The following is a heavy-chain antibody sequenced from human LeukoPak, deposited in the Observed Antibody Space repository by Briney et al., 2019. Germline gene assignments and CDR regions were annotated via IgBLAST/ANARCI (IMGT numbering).Heavy chain of an antibody. V-gene: IGHV3-30*03. CDR1: GFTFKNYG. CDR2: VSYDGSAT. D-gene: IGHD5-24*01. J-gene: IGHJ1*01. Sequence: GGSLRLSCAASGFTFKNYGMEWVRQAPDKGLQWVAVVSYDGSATHYRDSVKGRFTISRDNSKNTLYLQMSNLRAEDTAVYYCARDSYNNVDQWGQGTLVTASS. CDR3: ARDSYNNVDQ.